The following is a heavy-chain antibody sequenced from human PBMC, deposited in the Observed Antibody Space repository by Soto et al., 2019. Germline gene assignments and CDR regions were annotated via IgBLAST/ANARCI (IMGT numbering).Heavy chain of an antibody. V-gene: IGHV1-18*01. CDR1: GYTFTSYG. Sequence: GASVKVSCKASGYTFTSYGISWVRQAPGQGLEWMGWISAYNGNTNYAQKLQGRVTMTTGTSTSTAYMELRSLRSDDTAVYYCARVREYYDFWSGSKRHDDRHYDAFDIRGQGTTVTVSS. D-gene: IGHD3-3*01. J-gene: IGHJ3*02. CDR3: ARVREYYDFWSGSKRHDDRHYDAFDI. CDR2: ISAYNGNT.